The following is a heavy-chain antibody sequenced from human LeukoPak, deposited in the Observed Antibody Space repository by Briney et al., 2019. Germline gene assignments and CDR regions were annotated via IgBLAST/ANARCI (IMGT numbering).Heavy chain of an antibody. Sequence: SEALSLTCTVSGGSISIYYWNWIRQPAGKGLEWIGRIYTNENTFFNPSLKSRVTMSVDTSKNQFSLQLTSVTAADAAVYYCARSSDSSGYYGGGIIDYWGQGTLVTVSS. D-gene: IGHD6-19*01. V-gene: IGHV4-4*07. J-gene: IGHJ4*02. CDR3: ARSSDSSGYYGGGIIDY. CDR1: GGSISIYY. CDR2: IYTNENT.